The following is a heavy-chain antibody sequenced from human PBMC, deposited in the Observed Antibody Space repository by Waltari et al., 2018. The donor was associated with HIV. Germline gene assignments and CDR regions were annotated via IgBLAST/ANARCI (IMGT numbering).Heavy chain of an antibody. Sequence: QVQLQESGPGLVKPSETLSLTCAVSGYSISSGSYWAWIRQPPGKGLEWIGSIYHSGSTYYNPSLKSRVTISVDTSKNQFSLKLSSVTAADTAVYYCARVYGYSGSYPGAPDDYWGQGTLVTVSS. CDR2: IYHSGST. V-gene: IGHV4-38-2*01. CDR3: ARVYGYSGSYPGAPDDY. J-gene: IGHJ4*02. D-gene: IGHD1-26*01. CDR1: GYSISSGSY.